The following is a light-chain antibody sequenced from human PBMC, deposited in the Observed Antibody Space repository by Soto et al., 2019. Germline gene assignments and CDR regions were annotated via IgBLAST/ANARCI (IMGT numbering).Light chain of an antibody. V-gene: IGKV3-20*01. CDR3: QQYGSSPQT. J-gene: IGKJ1*01. Sequence: EIWLTQSPGTPSLSPGERATPSCRASQSVSSSYLAWYQQKPGQAPKFLIYGVSSRATGIPDRFSGSGSGTDFTLTISRLEPEDFAVYYCQQYGSSPQTFGQGTKVDI. CDR1: QSVSSSY. CDR2: GVS.